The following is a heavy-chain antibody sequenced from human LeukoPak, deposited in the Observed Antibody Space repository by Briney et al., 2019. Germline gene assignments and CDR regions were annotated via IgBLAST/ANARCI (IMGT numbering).Heavy chain of an antibody. CDR2: NRYSEST. D-gene: IGHD1-14*01. CDR1: GRSISSSRYY. J-gene: IGHJ4*02. V-gene: IGHV4-39*01. Sequence: SETLSLTCSVSGRSISSSRYYWDWIPQPPGKGLERIGNNRYSESTYYNPALKSRVTMSVDTSKNQFSLKLSSVPATDTAVYYCARHEGAVDTGFDFWGQGTLVTVCS. CDR3: ARHEGAVDTGFDF.